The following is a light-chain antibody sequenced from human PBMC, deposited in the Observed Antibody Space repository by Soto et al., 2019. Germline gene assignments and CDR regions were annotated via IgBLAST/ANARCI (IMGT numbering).Light chain of an antibody. V-gene: IGLV3-9*01. CDR1: NIGSKN. CDR2: RDS. Sequence: SYELTQPLSVSVALGQTARITCGGNNIGSKNVHWYQQKPGQAPVLVIYRDSNRPSGIPERVSGSNSGNTATLTISRAQAGDEADYYCQVWDSSTAVFGTGTKVTVL. CDR3: QVWDSSTAV. J-gene: IGLJ1*01.